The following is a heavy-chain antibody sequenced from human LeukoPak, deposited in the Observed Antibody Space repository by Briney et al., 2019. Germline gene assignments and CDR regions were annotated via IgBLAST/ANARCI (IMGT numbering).Heavy chain of an antibody. CDR3: ATETGERGYRRPWPLDY. V-gene: IGHV4-31*03. Sequence: SETLSLTCTVSGGSISSGDYYWSWIRQHPGKGLEWIGYIYYSGSTYYNPSLKSRVTISVDTSKNQFSLKLNSVTAADTSVYYCATETGERGYRRPWPLDYWGKETLVTVPS. CDR1: GGSISSGDYY. CDR2: IYYSGST. J-gene: IGHJ4*02. D-gene: IGHD6-13*01.